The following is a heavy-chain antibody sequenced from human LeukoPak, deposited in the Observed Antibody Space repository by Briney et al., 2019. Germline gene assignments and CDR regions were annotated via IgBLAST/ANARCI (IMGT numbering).Heavy chain of an antibody. V-gene: IGHV4-30-4*01. CDR1: GGSLSSGDYY. CDR2: VYYSGST. CDR3: ARGLPDYGSGHYYYYGMDV. D-gene: IGHD3-10*01. Sequence: SETLSLTCTVSGGSLSSGDYYWSWIRQPPGKGLEWIGYVYYSGSTYYNPSLKSRVTISVDTSKNQFSLKLSSVTAADTAVYYCARGLPDYGSGHYYYYGMDVWGQGTTVTVSS. J-gene: IGHJ6*02.